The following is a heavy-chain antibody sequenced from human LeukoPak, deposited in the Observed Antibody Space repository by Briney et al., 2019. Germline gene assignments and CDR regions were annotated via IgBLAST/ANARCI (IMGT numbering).Heavy chain of an antibody. J-gene: IGHJ4*02. CDR2: ISGSGGSP. Sequence: GSLRLSCAASGFTFSSYAMSWVRQAPGKGLEWVSGISGSGGSPYYADSVKGRFTISRDNSKNSLFVQMNSLRAEDTAVYFCAKSRSGSANWALQIFDNWGQGTLVTASS. D-gene: IGHD1-1*01. CDR1: GFTFSSYA. V-gene: IGHV3-23*01. CDR3: AKSRSGSANWALQIFDN.